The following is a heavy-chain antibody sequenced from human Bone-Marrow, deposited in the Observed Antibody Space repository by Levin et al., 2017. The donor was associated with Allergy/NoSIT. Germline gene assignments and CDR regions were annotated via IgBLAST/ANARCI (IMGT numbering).Heavy chain of an antibody. CDR3: TTDVLVVIGANDAYDI. CDR2: IKSKTDGETT. J-gene: IGHJ3*02. Sequence: GGSLRLSCAASGFTFTKAWMNWVRQAPGKGLEWVGRIKSKTDGETTDYAAPVKGRFTISRDDPKNVLYLQMDNLRTEDTAVYFCTTDVLVVIGANDAYDIWGQGTVVTVSS. CDR1: GFTFTKAW. D-gene: IGHD2-15*01. V-gene: IGHV3-15*07.